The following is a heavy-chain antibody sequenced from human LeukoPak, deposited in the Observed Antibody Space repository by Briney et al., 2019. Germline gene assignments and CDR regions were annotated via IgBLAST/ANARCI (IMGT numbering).Heavy chain of an antibody. Sequence: GESLKISCKGSGYSFTSYWIGWVRQMPGKGLEWMGIIYPGDSDTRYSPSFQGQVTISAGKSISTAYLQWSSLKASDTAMYYCARRARHNYYDSSGYYFLSAFDIWGQGTMVTVSS. CDR1: GYSFTSYW. CDR3: ARRARHNYYDSSGYYFLSAFDI. J-gene: IGHJ3*02. V-gene: IGHV5-51*01. D-gene: IGHD3-22*01. CDR2: IYPGDSDT.